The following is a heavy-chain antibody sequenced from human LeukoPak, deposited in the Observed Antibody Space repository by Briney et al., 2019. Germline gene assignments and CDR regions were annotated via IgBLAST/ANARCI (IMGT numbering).Heavy chain of an antibody. CDR1: GYTFTSYG. D-gene: IGHD3-22*01. V-gene: IGHV1-18*01. CDR2: ISAYNGNT. J-gene: IGHJ3*02. CDR3: ARDDSSGCDAFDI. Sequence: GASVKVSCKASGYTFTSYGISWVRQAPGQGPEWMGWISAYNGNTNYAQKLQGRVTMTTDASTSTAYMELRSLRSDDTAVYYCARDDSSGCDAFDIWGQGTMVTVSS.